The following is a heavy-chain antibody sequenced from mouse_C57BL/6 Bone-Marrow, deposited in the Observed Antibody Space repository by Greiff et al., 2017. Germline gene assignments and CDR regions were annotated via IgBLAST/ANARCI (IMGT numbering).Heavy chain of an antibody. CDR3: ARDSYCSSYGSEYFDV. V-gene: IGHV1-18*01. D-gene: IGHD1-1*01. CDR1: GYKFTDCN. J-gene: IGHJ1*03. CDR2: INPNNGGT. Sequence: EVQLQQSGPELVKPGASVKIPCKASGYKFTDCNMDWVKQSHGKSLEWIGDINPNNGGTIYNQKFKGKATLTVDKSSSTAYMELRSLTSEDTAVYYCARDSYCSSYGSEYFDVWCTVTTVTVSS.